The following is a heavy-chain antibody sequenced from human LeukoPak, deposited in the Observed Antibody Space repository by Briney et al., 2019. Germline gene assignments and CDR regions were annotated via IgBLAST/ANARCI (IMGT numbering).Heavy chain of an antibody. Sequence: GGSLRLSCAASGFSFSNYWFHWVRQAPGKGLEWVSGISGSGGNTYYADSVKGRFTISRDNSKNTLYLQMNSLRAEDTAVYYCAKHRAAVVTDFDYWGQGTLVTVSS. CDR1: GFSFSNYW. D-gene: IGHD4-23*01. CDR2: ISGSGGNT. J-gene: IGHJ4*02. V-gene: IGHV3-23*01. CDR3: AKHRAAVVTDFDY.